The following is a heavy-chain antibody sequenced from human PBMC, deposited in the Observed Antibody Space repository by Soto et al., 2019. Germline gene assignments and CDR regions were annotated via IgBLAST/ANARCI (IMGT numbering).Heavy chain of an antibody. J-gene: IGHJ4*02. CDR1: GYTFTSYG. Sequence: QVQLVQSGAEVKKPGASVKVSCKASGYTFTSYGISWVRQAPGQGLEWMGWISAYNGNTNYAQKLQGRVTMTTDTSTRTAHMELRSMRSDDTAVYYCARVYEGYQLPPDCWGQGTLVTVSS. CDR2: ISAYNGNT. V-gene: IGHV1-18*01. CDR3: ARVYEGYQLPPDC. D-gene: IGHD2-2*01.